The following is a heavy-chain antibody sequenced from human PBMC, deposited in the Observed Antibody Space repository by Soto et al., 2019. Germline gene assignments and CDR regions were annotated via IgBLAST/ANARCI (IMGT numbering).Heavy chain of an antibody. CDR2: ISGSGGST. J-gene: IGHJ4*02. Sequence: EVQLLESGGGLVQPGGSLRLSCAASGFTFSSYAMSWVRQAPGKGLEWVSAISGSGGSTYYADSVKGRFTISRDNSKNTLYLQMNSLRAEDTAVYYCAKAGAGSSSSWYIIDYWGQGTLVTVS. CDR3: AKAGAGSSSSWYIIDY. V-gene: IGHV3-23*01. CDR1: GFTFSSYA. D-gene: IGHD6-13*01.